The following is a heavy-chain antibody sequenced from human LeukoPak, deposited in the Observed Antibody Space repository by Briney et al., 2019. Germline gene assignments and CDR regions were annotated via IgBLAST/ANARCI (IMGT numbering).Heavy chain of an antibody. D-gene: IGHD6-13*01. V-gene: IGHV1-2*06. CDR2: INPNSGGT. Sequence: EASVKVSXKASGYTFTSYYMHWVRQAPGQGLEWMGRINPNSGGTNYAQKFQGRVTMTRDTSISTAYMELSRLRSDDTAVYYCARDPPRIAAAGTSDYWGQGPLVTVSS. CDR3: ARDPPRIAAAGTSDY. J-gene: IGHJ4*02. CDR1: GYTFTSYY.